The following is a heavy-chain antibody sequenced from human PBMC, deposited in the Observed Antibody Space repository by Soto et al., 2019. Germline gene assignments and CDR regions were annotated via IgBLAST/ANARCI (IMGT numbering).Heavy chain of an antibody. CDR3: ARDTIIAVAGSRVLLGY. D-gene: IGHD6-19*01. Sequence: ETLSLTCTVSGGSISSYYWSWIRQPPGKGLEWIGYIYYSGSTNYNPSLKSRVTISVDTSKNQFSLKLSSVTAADTAVYYCARDTIIAVAGSRVLLGYWGQGTLVTVSS. CDR1: GGSISSYY. J-gene: IGHJ4*02. CDR2: IYYSGST. V-gene: IGHV4-59*01.